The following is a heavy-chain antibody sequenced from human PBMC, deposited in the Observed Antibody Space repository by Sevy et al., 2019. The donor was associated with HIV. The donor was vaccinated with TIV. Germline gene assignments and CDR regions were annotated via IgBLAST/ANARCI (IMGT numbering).Heavy chain of an antibody. V-gene: IGHV6-1*01. CDR3: ARDGRTYYYGSGSSNWFDP. J-gene: IGHJ5*02. Sequence: SQTLSLTCAISGDSVSSNSAAWNWIRQSPSRGLEWLGRTYYRSKWYNDYAVSVKSRITINPGTSKNQFSLQLNSVTPEETAVYYCARDGRTYYYGSGSSNWFDPWGQGTLVTVSS. CDR1: GDSVSSNSAA. CDR2: TYYRSKWYN. D-gene: IGHD3-10*01.